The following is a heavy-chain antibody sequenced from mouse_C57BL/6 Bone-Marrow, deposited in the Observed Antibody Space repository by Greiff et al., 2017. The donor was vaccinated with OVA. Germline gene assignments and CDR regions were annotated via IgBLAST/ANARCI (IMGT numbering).Heavy chain of an antibody. CDR2: IDPANGNT. Sequence: VQLQQSVAELVRPGASVKLSCTASGFNIKNPYMHWVKQRPEQGLEWIGRIDPANGNTKSAPKFQGKATLTADTSSNTAYLQLSSLTAEDTAIYYCASGSSTMYYFDYWGQGTTLTVSS. CDR1: GFNIKNPY. D-gene: IGHD1-3*01. J-gene: IGHJ2*01. V-gene: IGHV14-3*01. CDR3: ASGSSTMYYFDY.